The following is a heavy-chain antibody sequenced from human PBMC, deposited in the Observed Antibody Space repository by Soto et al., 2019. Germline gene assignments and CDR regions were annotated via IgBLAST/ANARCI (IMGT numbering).Heavy chain of an antibody. D-gene: IGHD3-3*01. CDR2: ISYDGSNK. J-gene: IGHJ6*02. CDR3: AKDLPDYDCGSGYYTYYYYGMDV. V-gene: IGHV3-30*18. CDR1: GFTFSSYG. Sequence: QVQLVESGGGVVQPGRSLRLSCAASGFTFSSYGMHWVRQAPGKGLEWVAVISYDGSNKYYADSVKGRFTISRDNSKNTLYLQMNSLRAEDTAVYYCAKDLPDYDCGSGYYTYYYYGMDVWGQGTTVTVSS.